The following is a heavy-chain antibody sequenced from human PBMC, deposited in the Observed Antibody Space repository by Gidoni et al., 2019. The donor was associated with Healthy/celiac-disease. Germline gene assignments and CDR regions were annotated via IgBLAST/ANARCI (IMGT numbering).Heavy chain of an antibody. J-gene: IGHJ6*02. CDR3: ARWGYCSSTSCSQGRYYYYYGMDV. Sequence: EVQLVESGGGLVQPGGSLRLSCAASGFTVSSNYMSWVRQAPGKGLEWVSVIYSGGSTYYADSVKGRFTISRHNSKNTLYLQMNSLRAEDTAVYYCARWGYCSSTSCSQGRYYYYYGMDVWGQGTTVTVSS. CDR2: IYSGGST. CDR1: GFTVSSNY. V-gene: IGHV3-53*04. D-gene: IGHD2-2*01.